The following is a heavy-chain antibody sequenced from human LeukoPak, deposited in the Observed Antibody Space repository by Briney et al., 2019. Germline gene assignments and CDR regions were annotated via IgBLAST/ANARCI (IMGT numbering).Heavy chain of an antibody. Sequence: SVKVSCKASGGTFSSYAISWVRQAPGQGLEWMGRTIPILGIANYAQKFQGRVTITADKSTSTAYMELSSLRSEDTAVYYCAGLGATRWFDPWGQGTLVTVSS. CDR2: TIPILGIA. V-gene: IGHV1-69*04. D-gene: IGHD1-26*01. CDR3: AGLGATRWFDP. J-gene: IGHJ5*02. CDR1: GGTFSSYA.